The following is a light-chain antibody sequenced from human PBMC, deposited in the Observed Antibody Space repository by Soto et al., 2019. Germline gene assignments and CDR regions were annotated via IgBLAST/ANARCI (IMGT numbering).Light chain of an antibody. Sequence: EIVLTQSPGTLSLSPGERATLSCRASQSVSSSYLAWYQQKPGQSPRLLIYGASTRATGIPARFSGSGSGTEFTLTISSLEPEDFAVYYCQHYITSLTTFGQGTKVDIK. CDR3: QHYITSLTT. J-gene: IGKJ1*01. CDR1: QSVSSSY. V-gene: IGKV3-20*01. CDR2: GAS.